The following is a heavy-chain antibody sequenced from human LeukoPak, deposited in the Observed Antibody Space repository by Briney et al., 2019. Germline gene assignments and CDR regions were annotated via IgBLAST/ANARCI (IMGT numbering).Heavy chain of an antibody. V-gene: IGHV3-30*02. CDR1: GFTFSSYG. D-gene: IGHD6-19*01. J-gene: IGHJ4*02. CDR3: AKGSASSRPYYFDY. CDR2: IRYDGSNK. Sequence: GGSLRLSCVASGFTFSSYGMHWVRQAPGKGLEWVAFIRYDGSNKYYADSVKGRFTISRDNSKNTLELQMSSLRAEDTAIYYCAKGSASSRPYYFDYWGQGALVTVSS.